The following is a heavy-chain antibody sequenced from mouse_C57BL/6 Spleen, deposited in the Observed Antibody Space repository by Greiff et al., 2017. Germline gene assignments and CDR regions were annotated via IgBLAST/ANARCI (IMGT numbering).Heavy chain of an antibody. D-gene: IGHD2-4*01. Sequence: EVKLMESGPGLAKPSQTLSLTCSVTGYSITSDYWNWIRKFPGNKLEYMGYISYSGSTYYNPSLQSRISITRDTSKNQYYLQLNSVTTEDTATYYCARGYDYDIDWYFDVWGTGTTVTVSS. CDR2: ISYSGST. J-gene: IGHJ1*03. CDR3: ARGYDYDIDWYFDV. CDR1: GYSITSDY. V-gene: IGHV3-8*01.